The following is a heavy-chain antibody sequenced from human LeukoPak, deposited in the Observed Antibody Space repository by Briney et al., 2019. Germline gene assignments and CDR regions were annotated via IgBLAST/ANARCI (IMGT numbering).Heavy chain of an antibody. V-gene: IGHV1-2*02. CDR3: ARGGWYSRNYNWFDP. Sequence: ASVKVSCKASGYTFIRYYMHWVRQAPGQGLEWMGWITPKSGGTKYAQKFQGRVTMTRDTPTSTAYMELSRLRSDDTPAYYCARGGWYSRNYNWFDPWGQGTLVTVSS. D-gene: IGHD1-14*01. CDR2: ITPKSGGT. J-gene: IGHJ5*02. CDR1: GYTFIRYY.